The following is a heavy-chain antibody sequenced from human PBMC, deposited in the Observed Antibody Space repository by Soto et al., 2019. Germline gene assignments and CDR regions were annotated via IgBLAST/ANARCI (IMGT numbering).Heavy chain of an antibody. CDR2: INPSGGST. J-gene: IGHJ5*02. CDR1: GYTFTSYY. V-gene: IGHV1-46*01. Sequence: ASVKVSCKSSGYTFTSYYMHWVRQAPGQGLEWMGIINPSGGSTSYAQKFQGRVTMTRDTSTSTVYMELSSLRSEDTAVYYCARDSIAAAGFTWGQGTLVTVSS. CDR3: ARDSIAAAGFT. D-gene: IGHD6-13*01.